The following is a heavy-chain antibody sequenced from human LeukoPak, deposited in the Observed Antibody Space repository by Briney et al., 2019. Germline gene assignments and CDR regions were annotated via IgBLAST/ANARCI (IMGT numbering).Heavy chain of an antibody. CDR1: GGSISSSSYY. V-gene: IGHV4-39*07. CDR3: AREGKLMGYSGGLGFIY. CDR2: IYYSGST. D-gene: IGHD6-19*01. J-gene: IGHJ4*02. Sequence: SETLSLTCTVSGGSISSSSYYWGWIRQPPGKGLEWIGSIYYSGSTYYNPSLKSRVTISVDTSTNQFSLNLTSVTAADTAVYYCAREGKLMGYSGGLGFIYWGQGTLVTVSS.